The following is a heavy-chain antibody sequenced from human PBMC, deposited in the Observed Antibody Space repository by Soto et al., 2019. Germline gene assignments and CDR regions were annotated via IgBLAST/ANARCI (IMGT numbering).Heavy chain of an antibody. Sequence: QVQLVESGGGVVQHGRSLRLSCAASGFTISSYGMHWVRQAPGKGLEWVAVIWYDGSNKYYADSVKGRFTISRDNSKNTLYLQMNSLRAEDTAVYYCARGRGALDYWGQGTLVTVSS. CDR1: GFTISSYG. V-gene: IGHV3-33*01. CDR2: IWYDGSNK. D-gene: IGHD1-26*01. CDR3: ARGRGALDY. J-gene: IGHJ4*02.